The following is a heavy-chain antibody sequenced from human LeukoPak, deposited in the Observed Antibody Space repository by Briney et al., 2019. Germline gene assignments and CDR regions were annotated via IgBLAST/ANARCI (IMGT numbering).Heavy chain of an antibody. CDR3: PRSINIAAAGTCDY. J-gene: IGHJ4*02. CDR2: IYYSGST. D-gene: IGHD6-13*01. Sequence: SQTLSLTCTVSGGSISSGDYYWSWIRQPPGKGLEWIGYIYYSGSTYYNPSLKSRVTISVDTSKNQFSLKLSSVTAADTAVYYCPRSINIAAAGTCDYGGQRTRVTVSS. CDR1: GGSISSGDYY. V-gene: IGHV4-30-4*01.